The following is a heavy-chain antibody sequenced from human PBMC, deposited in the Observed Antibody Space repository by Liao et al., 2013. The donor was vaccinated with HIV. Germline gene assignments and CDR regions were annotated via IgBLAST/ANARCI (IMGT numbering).Heavy chain of an antibody. CDR3: ASMWRYQLLNRTPDDY. D-gene: IGHD1-14*01. V-gene: IGHV4-39*07. Sequence: QVQLQESGPGLVKPSETLSLTCTVSGGSISSSSHYWGWIRQPPGKGLEWIGNVYSSGSAHYNLSPEESTYHISDTSQNQFSLKLTSVTAADTAVYFCASMWRYQLLNRTPDDYWGQGTLVTVSS. J-gene: IGHJ4*02. CDR2: VYSSGSA. CDR1: GGSISSSSHY.